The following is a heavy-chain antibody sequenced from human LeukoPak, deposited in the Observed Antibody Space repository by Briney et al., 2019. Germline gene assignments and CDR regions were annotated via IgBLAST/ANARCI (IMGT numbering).Heavy chain of an antibody. CDR1: GYSFTSYW. V-gene: IGHV5-51*01. CDR3: ARPPSRDGYNLGY. CDR2: IYPGDSDT. D-gene: IGHD5-24*01. J-gene: IGHJ4*02. Sequence: PGESLKISCKGSGYSFTSYWIGWVRPMPGKGLEWMGIIYPGDSDTRYSPSFHGQVTISADKSISTAYLQWSSLKASDTAMYYCARPPSRDGYNLGYWGQGTLVTVSS.